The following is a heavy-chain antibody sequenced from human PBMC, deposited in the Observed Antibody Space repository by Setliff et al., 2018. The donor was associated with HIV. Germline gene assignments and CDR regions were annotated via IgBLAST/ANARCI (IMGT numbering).Heavy chain of an antibody. J-gene: IGHJ6*02. V-gene: IGHV3-23*01. CDR3: AKSGVRPHPSHDYYYYGMDV. CDR1: GFTFNNYA. D-gene: IGHD1-1*01. CDR2: ISGSGGAT. Sequence: GGSLRLSCAASGFTFNNYAMSWVRQAPGKGLEWVSSISGSGGATYYADSVKGRFTISRDNSKNTLYLQMDSLRAEDTAVYYCAKSGVRPHPSHDYYYYGMDVWGQGTTVTVSS.